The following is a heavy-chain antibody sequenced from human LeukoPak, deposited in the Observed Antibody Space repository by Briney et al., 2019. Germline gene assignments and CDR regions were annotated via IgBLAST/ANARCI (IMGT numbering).Heavy chain of an antibody. CDR3: ARQVSRYRYGDYVSRQGYYYYMDV. CDR2: IYHSGST. CDR1: GGSISSSNW. J-gene: IGHJ6*03. Sequence: SGTLSLTCAVSGGSISSSNWWSWVRQPPGKGLEWIGEIYHSGSTNYNPSLKSRVTISVDKSKNQFSLKLSSVTAADTAVYYCARQVSRYRYGDYVSRQGYYYYMDVWGKGTTVTVSS. V-gene: IGHV4-4*02. D-gene: IGHD4-17*01.